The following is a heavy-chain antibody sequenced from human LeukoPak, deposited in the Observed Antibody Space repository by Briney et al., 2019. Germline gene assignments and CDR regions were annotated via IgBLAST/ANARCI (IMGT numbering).Heavy chain of an antibody. CDR3: ARHGDVRYFDWLKDGFDY. CDR2: IYNSGIT. V-gene: IGHV4-4*09. D-gene: IGHD3-9*01. CDR1: GGSISSYY. Sequence: SETLSLTCTVFGGSISSYYWSWIRKPPGKGLEWIGYIYNSGITNKNPSLKSRVTISGDTSKNQFSLKLSSVTAADTAVYYCARHGDVRYFDWLKDGFDYWGQGTLVTVSS. J-gene: IGHJ4*02.